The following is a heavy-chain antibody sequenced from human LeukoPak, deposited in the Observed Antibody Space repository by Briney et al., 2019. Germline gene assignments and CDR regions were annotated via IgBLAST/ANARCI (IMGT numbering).Heavy chain of an antibody. CDR2: ISGSGGST. CDR1: GFTFSSYA. D-gene: IGHD5-18*01. Sequence: GGSLRLSCAASGFTFSSYAMSWVRQAPGKGLEWVSAISGSGGSTYYADSVKGRFTISRDNSKNTLYLQMNSLRAEDTAVYYCARDVAAMGTIDYWGQGTLVTVPS. J-gene: IGHJ4*02. V-gene: IGHV3-23*01. CDR3: ARDVAAMGTIDY.